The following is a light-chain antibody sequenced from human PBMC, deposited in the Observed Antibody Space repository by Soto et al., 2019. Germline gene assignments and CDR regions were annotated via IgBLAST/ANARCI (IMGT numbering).Light chain of an antibody. V-gene: IGLV2-23*01. J-gene: IGLJ2*01. Sequence: QSALTQPASVSGSPGQSITISCTGTSSDVGNYNLVSWYQQYPGKAPKLMIYEGDKRPSGVSNRVSGSKSGNTASLTISGLQAEDEADYYCCSFTGSTTVIFGGGTKLTVL. CDR2: EGD. CDR1: SSDVGNYNL. CDR3: CSFTGSTTVI.